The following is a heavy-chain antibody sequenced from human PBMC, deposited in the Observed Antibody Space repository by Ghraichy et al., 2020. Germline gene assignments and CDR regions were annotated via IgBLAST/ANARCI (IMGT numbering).Heavy chain of an antibody. Sequence: SETLSLTCAVYGGSFSGYYYNWIRQTPGKGLEWIGEINHSGSTNYNPSLQSRVTISVDRSKNQFSLKLTSVTAADTAMYYCARQHATSWHAGRLHYIDHWGLGTQVTVTS. CDR1: GGSFSGYY. V-gene: IGHV4-34*01. J-gene: IGHJ4*02. CDR3: ARQHATSWHAGRLHYIDH. D-gene: IGHD2-2*01. CDR2: INHSGST.